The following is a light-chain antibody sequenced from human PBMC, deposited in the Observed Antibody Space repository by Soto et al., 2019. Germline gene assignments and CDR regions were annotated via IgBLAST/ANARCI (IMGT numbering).Light chain of an antibody. J-gene: IGKJ2*01. CDR2: GIS. V-gene: IGKV3-20*01. CDR1: QSVTNRY. Sequence: ESVLTQSPGTLSLSQGERATLSCRASQSVTNRYIAWYQQRPGQAPGLLIYGISNRATGIPDRFSGSGSGTDFTLTISRLEPEDFVVYYFQQYSSLPHTFGQGTKWEVK. CDR3: QQYSSLPHT.